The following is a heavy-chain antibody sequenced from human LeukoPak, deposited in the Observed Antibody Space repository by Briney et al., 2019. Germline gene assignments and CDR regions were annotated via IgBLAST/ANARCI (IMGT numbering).Heavy chain of an antibody. V-gene: IGHV4-4*09. J-gene: IGHJ4*02. CDR3: ARSRGSYFDY. D-gene: IGHD3-16*01. CDR2: IYTSGST. CDR1: GGSISSYY. Sequence: SETLSLTCTVSGGSISSYYWSWIRQPPGKGLEWIGYIYTSGSTNYNPSLKSRVTISVDTSKNQFSLKLSSVTAVDTAVYYCARSRGSYFDYWGQGTLVTVSS.